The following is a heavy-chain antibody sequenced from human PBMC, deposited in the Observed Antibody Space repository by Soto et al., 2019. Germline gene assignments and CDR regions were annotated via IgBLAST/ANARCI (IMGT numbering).Heavy chain of an antibody. CDR2: IIPIFGTA. J-gene: IGHJ6*02. CDR3: ARIVGATRYYYGMDV. V-gene: IGHV1-69*13. Sequence: SVKVSCKASGYTFTSYAISWVRQAPGQGLEWMGGIIPIFGTANYAQKFQGRVTITADESTSTAYMELSSLRSEDTAVYYCARIVGATRYYYGMDVWGQGTTVTVSS. CDR1: GYTFTSYA. D-gene: IGHD1-26*01.